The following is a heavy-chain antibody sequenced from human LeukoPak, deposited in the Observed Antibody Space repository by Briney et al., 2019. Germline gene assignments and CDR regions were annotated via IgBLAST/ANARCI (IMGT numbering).Heavy chain of an antibody. CDR1: GFTFSNYP. CDR3: AKEGDYGDYGNDY. CDR2: ISGIGDNT. Sequence: GGSLRLSCAASGFTFSNYPMMWIRQAPGKGLEWVSGISGIGDNTKYADSVKGRFTISRDNSKNTLYLQMNSLRAEDTAVYYRAKEGDYGDYGNDYWGQGTLVTVSS. J-gene: IGHJ4*02. V-gene: IGHV3-23*01. D-gene: IGHD4-17*01.